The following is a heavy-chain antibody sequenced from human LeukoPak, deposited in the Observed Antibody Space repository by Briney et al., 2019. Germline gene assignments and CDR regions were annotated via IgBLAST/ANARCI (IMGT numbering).Heavy chain of an antibody. D-gene: IGHD3-3*01. CDR2: IYPGDSDT. CDR3: ARSVVEAGSYYFDY. Sequence: GESLKISCKGSGYSFTSYWIGWVRPMPGKGLGWMGIIYPGDSDTRYSPSFQGQVTISADKSISTAYLQWSSLKASDTAMYYCARSVVEAGSYYFDYWGQGTLVTVSS. J-gene: IGHJ4*02. V-gene: IGHV5-51*01. CDR1: GYSFTSYW.